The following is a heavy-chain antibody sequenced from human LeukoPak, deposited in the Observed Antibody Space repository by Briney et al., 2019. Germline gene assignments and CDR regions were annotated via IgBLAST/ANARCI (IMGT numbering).Heavy chain of an antibody. D-gene: IGHD3-10*01. CDR2: IIPILGIA. CDR1: GGTFSSYA. V-gene: IGHV1-69*04. Sequence: GASVKVSCKASGGTFSSYAISWVRQAPGQGLEWMGRIIPILGIANYAQKFQGRVTITADKSTSTAYMELSSLRSEDTAVYYCARVTEARPFGELLPITWGQGTLVTVSS. J-gene: IGHJ5*02. CDR3: ARVTEARPFGELLPIT.